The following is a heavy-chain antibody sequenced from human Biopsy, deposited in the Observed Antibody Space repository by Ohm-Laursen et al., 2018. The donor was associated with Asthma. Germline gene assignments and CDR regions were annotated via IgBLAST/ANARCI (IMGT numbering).Heavy chain of an antibody. CDR3: ARHSGNYYAQLNY. J-gene: IGHJ4*02. CDR1: GGSFSGYY. CDR2: INHSGST. D-gene: IGHD1-26*01. V-gene: IGHV4-34*01. Sequence: TLSLTCAVYGGSFSGYYWSWIRQPPGKGLEWIGEINHSGSTNYNPSLKSRVTISVDTSKNQFSLKLSSVTAADTAVYYCARHSGNYYAQLNYWGQGTLVTVSS.